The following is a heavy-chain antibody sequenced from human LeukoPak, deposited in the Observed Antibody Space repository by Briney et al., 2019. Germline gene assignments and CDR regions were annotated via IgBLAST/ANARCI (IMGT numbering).Heavy chain of an antibody. J-gene: IGHJ4*02. V-gene: IGHV3-23*01. D-gene: IGHD3-3*01. CDR1: GLAFSSYA. CDR3: ADYGVSGVRNNFY. Sequence: PGGSLRLLCAASGLAFSSYAMSWAPQAPGKGLEGVSTISVASDTFYSDSVKGLFTISRDNSRNTVYLQMTSLRADDTAVYYCADYGVSGVRNNFYWGQGTLVTVSS. CDR2: ISVASDT.